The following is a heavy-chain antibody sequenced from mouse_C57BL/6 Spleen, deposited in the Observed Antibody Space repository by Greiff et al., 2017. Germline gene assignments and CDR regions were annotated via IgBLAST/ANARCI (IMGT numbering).Heavy chain of an antibody. CDR2: INPSTGGT. CDR3: ARGAQAIGYYFDY. J-gene: IGHJ2*01. CDR1: GYSFTGYY. D-gene: IGHD3-2*02. V-gene: IGHV1-42*01. Sequence: VQLQQSGPELVKPGASVKISCKASGYSFTGYYMNWVKQSPEKSLEWIGKINPSTGGTTYNQKFKAKATLTVDKSSSTAYMQLKSLTSEDSAVYYCARGAQAIGYYFDYWGQGTTLTVSS.